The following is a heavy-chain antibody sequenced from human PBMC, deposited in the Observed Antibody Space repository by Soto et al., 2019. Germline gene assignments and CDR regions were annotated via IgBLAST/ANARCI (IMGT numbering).Heavy chain of an antibody. CDR1: GGTFSSYA. V-gene: IGHV1-69*13. J-gene: IGHJ5*02. CDR2: IIPIFGTA. CDR3: ARDKANYYGSGSHYNWFDP. D-gene: IGHD3-10*01. Sequence: SVKVSCKASGGTFSSYAISLLRQAPVQVLEWMGGIIPIFGTANYAQKFQGRVTITADESTSTAYMELSSLRSEDTAVYYCARDKANYYGSGSHYNWFDPWGQGTLVTVSS.